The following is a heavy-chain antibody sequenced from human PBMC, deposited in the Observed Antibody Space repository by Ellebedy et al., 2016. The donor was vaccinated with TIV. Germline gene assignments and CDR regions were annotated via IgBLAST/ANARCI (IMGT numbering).Heavy chain of an antibody. CDR1: GYIFSSFG. J-gene: IGHJ4*02. V-gene: IGHV1-18*04. CDR3: AKDVPFGGGSIRPGSDY. CDR2: ISAYNGNT. Sequence: AASVKVSCKASGYIFSSFGMSWVRQAPGQGLEWMGWISAYNGNTYFAQKFRDRVTMITDTSTATAYMELRSMRSEETAVYFCAKDVPFGGGSIRPGSDYWGQGTLVIVSS. D-gene: IGHD3-10*01.